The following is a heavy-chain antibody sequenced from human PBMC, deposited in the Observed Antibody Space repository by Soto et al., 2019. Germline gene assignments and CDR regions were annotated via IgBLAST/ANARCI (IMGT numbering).Heavy chain of an antibody. CDR3: ARVTDRTYFEY. J-gene: IGHJ4*02. CDR1: GFTFSDHY. Sequence: GGSLRLSCAASGFTFSDHYMDWVRQAPGKGLEWLGRSRNKANSYSTAYAASVRGRFTISRDDSKNSLYLQMNSLKTEDTAVYYCARVTDRTYFEYWGQGTLVTVSS. CDR2: SRNKANSYST. V-gene: IGHV3-72*01.